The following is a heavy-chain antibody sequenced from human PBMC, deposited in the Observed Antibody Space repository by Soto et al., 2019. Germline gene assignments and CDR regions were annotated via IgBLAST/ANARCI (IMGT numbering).Heavy chain of an antibody. D-gene: IGHD6-19*01. CDR3: ARGGTAVAGAVDY. V-gene: IGHV1-69*01. J-gene: IGHJ4*02. Sequence: QVQLVQSGAEVKKPGSSVKVSCKASGGTFSSYAISWVRQAPGQGLEWMGGIIPIFGTANYAQKFQSRVTIPADEPTSTRDTEARSLASESTAVYFCARGGTAVAGAVDYWRQATLATV. CDR1: GGTFSSYA. CDR2: IIPIFGTA.